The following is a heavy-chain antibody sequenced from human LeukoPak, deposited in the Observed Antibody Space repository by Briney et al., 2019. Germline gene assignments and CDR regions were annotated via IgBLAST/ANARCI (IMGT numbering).Heavy chain of an antibody. D-gene: IGHD2-2*01. CDR2: IKSKTDGGTT. CDR3: AKVKDIVVVPAGGIFDY. CDR1: GFTFSNAW. Sequence: PGGSLRLSCAASGFTFSNAWMSWVRQAPGKGLEWVGRIKSKTDGGTTDYAAPVKGRFTISRDDPKNTLYLQMNSLRAEDTAVYYCAKVKDIVVVPAGGIFDYWGQGTLVTVSS. V-gene: IGHV3-15*01. J-gene: IGHJ4*02.